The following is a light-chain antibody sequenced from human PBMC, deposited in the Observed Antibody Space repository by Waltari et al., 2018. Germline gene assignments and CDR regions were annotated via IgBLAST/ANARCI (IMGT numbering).Light chain of an antibody. Sequence: QSALTQPPSASGSPGQSSPFPCTGSTINVGGYNYFPWYQQHPGKAPKLRISEVSERPSGVPDRFSGSKSGNTASLTVSGLQAEDEADYYCSSYAGTNNLVFGGGTKLTVL. CDR1: TINVGGYNY. CDR2: EVS. CDR3: SSYAGTNNLV. J-gene: IGLJ2*01. V-gene: IGLV2-8*01.